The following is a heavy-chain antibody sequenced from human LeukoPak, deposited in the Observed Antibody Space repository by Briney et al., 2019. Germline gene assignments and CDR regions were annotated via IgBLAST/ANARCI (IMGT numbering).Heavy chain of an antibody. V-gene: IGHV3-48*01. CDR3: ARLGAYMQWLVRGYYFDY. CDR2: ISSSSSTI. J-gene: IGHJ4*02. D-gene: IGHD6-19*01. CDR1: GFTFSSYS. Sequence: PGGSLRLSCAASGFTFSSYSMNWVRQAPGKGLEWVSYISSSSSTIYYADSVKGRFTISRDNSKNTLYLQMNSLRAEDTAVYYCARLGAYMQWLVRGYYFDYWGQGTLVTVSS.